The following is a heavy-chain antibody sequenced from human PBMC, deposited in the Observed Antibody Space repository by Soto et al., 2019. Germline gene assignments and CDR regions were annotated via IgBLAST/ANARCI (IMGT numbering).Heavy chain of an antibody. CDR1: GGSVSSGSYY. V-gene: IGHV4-61*01. D-gene: IGHD2-8*01. J-gene: IGHJ6*02. CDR2: IYYSGST. Sequence: PSETLSLTCTVSGGSVSSGSYYWSWIRQPPGKGLEWIGYIYYSGSTNYNPSLKCRVTISVDASKNQFSPKLSSVTAADTAVYYCARDRMTDYYYGMDVWGQGTTVTVSS. CDR3: ARDRMTDYYYGMDV.